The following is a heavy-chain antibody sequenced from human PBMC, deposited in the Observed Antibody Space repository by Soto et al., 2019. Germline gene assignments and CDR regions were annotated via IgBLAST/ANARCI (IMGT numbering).Heavy chain of an antibody. D-gene: IGHD3-10*01. Sequence: QVQLVQSGAEVKKPGASVKVSCKASGYTFTSYAMHWVRQAPGQGLEWMGWINAGNGNTKYSQKFQGRVTITRDTSASTAYVALSSMRSEDTAVYYCGGASGLNWFGPWGQGSLVTVSS. V-gene: IGHV1-3*01. CDR3: GGASGLNWFGP. CDR1: GYTFTSYA. J-gene: IGHJ5*02. CDR2: INAGNGNT.